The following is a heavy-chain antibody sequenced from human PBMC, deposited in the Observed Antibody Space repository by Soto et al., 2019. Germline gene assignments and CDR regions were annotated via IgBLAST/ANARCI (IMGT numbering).Heavy chain of an antibody. Sequence: EVQLLESGGGLVQPGGSLRLSCAASGFTFSSYAMSWVRQAPGKGLEWVSAISGSGGSTYYADSVKGRFTISRDNSKNTLYLQMNSLRAEDTAVYYCAKFPIVAVTAPYYFDYWGQGTLVTVSS. CDR3: AKFPIVAVTAPYYFDY. J-gene: IGHJ4*02. CDR1: GFTFSSYA. D-gene: IGHD2-21*02. CDR2: ISGSGGST. V-gene: IGHV3-23*01.